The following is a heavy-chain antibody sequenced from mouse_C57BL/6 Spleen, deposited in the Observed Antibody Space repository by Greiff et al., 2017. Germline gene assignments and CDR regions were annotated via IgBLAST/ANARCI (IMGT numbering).Heavy chain of an antibody. CDR3: AREGGFAY. CDR1: GFTFSSYG. J-gene: IGHJ3*01. CDR2: ISSGGSYT. V-gene: IGHV5-6*02. Sequence: DVMLVESGGDLVKPGGSLKLSCAASGFTFSSYGMSWVRQTPDKRLEWVATISSGGSYTYYPDSVKGRFTISRDNAKNTLYLQMSSLKSEDTAMYYCAREGGFAYWGQGTLVTVSA.